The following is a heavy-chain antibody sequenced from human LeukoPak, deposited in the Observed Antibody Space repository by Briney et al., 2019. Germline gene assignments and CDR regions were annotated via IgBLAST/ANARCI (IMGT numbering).Heavy chain of an antibody. V-gene: IGHV1-2*02. CDR2: INPDSGGT. D-gene: IGHD5-12*01. Sequence: ASVKVSCKASGYTFTAYYMHWVRQAPGQGLEWMGWINPDSGGTNYAQKFQGRVTMTRDTSISTAYMELSRLRSDDTAVYYCARERDVDIVATPGGSAFDIWGQGTMVTVSS. CDR1: GYTFTAYY. J-gene: IGHJ3*02. CDR3: ARERDVDIVATPGGSAFDI.